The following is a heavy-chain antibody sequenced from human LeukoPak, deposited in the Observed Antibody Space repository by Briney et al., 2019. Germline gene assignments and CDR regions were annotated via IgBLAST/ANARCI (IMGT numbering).Heavy chain of an antibody. J-gene: IGHJ3*02. V-gene: IGHV3-11*01. CDR1: GFTFSDYY. D-gene: IGHD5-18*01. CDR3: ARVVRVGYSYGNDAFDI. Sequence: GGSLRLSCAASGFTFSDYYMSWIRQAPGKGLEWVSSISSSGSTIYYADSVKGRFTISRDNAKNSLYLQMNSLRAEDTAVYYCARVVRVGYSYGNDAFDIWGQGTMVTVSS. CDR2: ISSSGSTI.